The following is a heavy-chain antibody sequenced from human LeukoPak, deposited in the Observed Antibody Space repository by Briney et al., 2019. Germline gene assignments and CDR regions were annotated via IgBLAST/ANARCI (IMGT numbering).Heavy chain of an antibody. CDR2: IKQDGSEK. J-gene: IGHJ3*02. Sequence: GGSLRLSCEASGFIISGHSMNWVRQAPGKGLEWVANIKQDGSEKYYVDSVKGRFTISRDNAKNSLYLQMNSLRAEDTAVYYCARVGGSGSYYHAFDIWGQGTMVTVSS. CDR3: ARVGGSGSYYHAFDI. V-gene: IGHV3-7*01. CDR1: GFIISGHS. D-gene: IGHD3-10*01.